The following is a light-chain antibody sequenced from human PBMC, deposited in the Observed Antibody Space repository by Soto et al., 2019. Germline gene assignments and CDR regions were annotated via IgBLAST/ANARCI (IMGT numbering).Light chain of an antibody. J-gene: IGLJ3*02. CDR2: DTS. CDR3: LLSYSRARV. V-gene: IGLV7-46*01. CDR1: TGAVTSGHY. Sequence: QAVVPQEPSRSVSPGGTVTLTCCSSTGAVTSGHYLYWLHKKTAQAPRTPISDTSNKPAWTPARFSGSLWGGKAAVTLSGAQPEDEAEYYVLLSYSRARVFGGGTELTVL.